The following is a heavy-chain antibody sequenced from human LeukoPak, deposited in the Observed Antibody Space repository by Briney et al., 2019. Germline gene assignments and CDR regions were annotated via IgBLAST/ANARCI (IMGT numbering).Heavy chain of an antibody. D-gene: IGHD6-19*01. J-gene: IGHJ4*02. V-gene: IGHV3-33*01. CDR2: IWYDGSNK. CDR3: ARGTVAAPFDY. CDR1: GFTFSSYG. Sequence: GGSLRLSCAASGFTFSSYGMHWVRQAPGEGLEWVAVIWYDGSNKYYADSVKGRFTISRDNSKNTLYLQMNSLRAEDTAVYYCARGTVAAPFDYWGQGTLVTVSS.